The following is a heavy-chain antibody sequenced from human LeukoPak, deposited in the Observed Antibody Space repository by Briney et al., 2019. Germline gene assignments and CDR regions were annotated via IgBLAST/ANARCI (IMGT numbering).Heavy chain of an antibody. CDR3: ARTGATYYDILTGLKWFDP. V-gene: IGHV4-39*01. J-gene: IGHJ5*02. Sequence: SETLSLTCTVSGGSISSSSYYWGWIRQPPGKGLEWIGSIYYSGSTYYNPSLKSRVTISVDTSRSQFSLKLSSVAAADTAVYYCARTGATYYDILTGLKWFDPWGQGTLVTVSS. CDR2: IYYSGST. D-gene: IGHD3-9*01. CDR1: GGSISSSSYY.